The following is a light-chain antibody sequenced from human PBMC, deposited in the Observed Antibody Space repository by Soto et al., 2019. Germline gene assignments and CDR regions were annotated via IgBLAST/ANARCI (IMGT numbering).Light chain of an antibody. CDR2: EVN. CDR3: CSYARSGNTLL. CDR1: SSDVGSYNL. V-gene: IGLV2-23*02. J-gene: IGLJ2*01. Sequence: QSALTQPASVSGSPGQSVTISCTGTSSDVGSYNLVSWYQQRPGKAPKFMIYEVNKRPSGVSDRFSGSKSGNTASLTISGLQAEDEADYYCCSYARSGNTLLFGGRTKLTVL.